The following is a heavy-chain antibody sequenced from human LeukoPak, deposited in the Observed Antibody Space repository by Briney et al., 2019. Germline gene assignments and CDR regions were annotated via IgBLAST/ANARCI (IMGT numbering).Heavy chain of an antibody. J-gene: IGHJ6*02. CDR1: GFTFSSYW. CDR2: INHNGNVN. CDR3: ARGGGLDV. V-gene: IGHV3-7*03. D-gene: IGHD3-16*01. Sequence: GGSLRLSCAASGFTFSSYWMNWARQAPGKGPEWVASINHNGNVNYYVDSVKGRFTISRDNAKNSLYLQMSNLRAEDTAVYFCARGGGLDVWGQGATVTVSS.